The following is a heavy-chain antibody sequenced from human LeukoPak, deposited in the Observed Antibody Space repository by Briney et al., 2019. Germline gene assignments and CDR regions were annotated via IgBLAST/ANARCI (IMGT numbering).Heavy chain of an antibody. CDR1: GFNFNDNC. CDR2: ISSSRSTI. V-gene: IGHV3-48*01. Sequence: GGSVPHVYPPSGFNFNDNCMIWVRQAPGKGLEWVSYISSSRSTIYYADSVKGRFTISRDNAKNSLYLQMNSLRGEDIAVYWCARDICMLGGYFDQWGQGPLVTVSS. CDR3: ARDICMLGGYFDQ. J-gene: IGHJ4*02. D-gene: IGHD2-8*01.